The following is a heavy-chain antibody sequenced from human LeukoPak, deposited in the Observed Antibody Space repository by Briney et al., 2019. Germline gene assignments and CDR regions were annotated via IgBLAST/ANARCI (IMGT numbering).Heavy chain of an antibody. J-gene: IGHJ4*02. Sequence: PSETLSLTCAVYGGSFSGYFWIWIRQPPGKGLEWIGEIRPDGSTTYNPSLKSRVTISVDTSKNQFSLKLSSVTAADTAVYYCAITEYSYGYGFDYWGQGTLVTVSS. D-gene: IGHD5-18*01. CDR3: AITEYSYGYGFDY. CDR2: IRPDGST. CDR1: GGSFSGYF. V-gene: IGHV4-34*01.